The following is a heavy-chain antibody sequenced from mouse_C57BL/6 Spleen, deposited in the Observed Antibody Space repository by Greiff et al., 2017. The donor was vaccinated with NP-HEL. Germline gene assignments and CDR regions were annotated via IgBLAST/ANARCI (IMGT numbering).Heavy chain of an antibody. CDR2: IDPETGGT. Sequence: QVQLQQSGAELVRPGASVTLSCKASGYTFTDYEMHWVKQTPVHGLEWIGAIDPETGGTAYNQKFKGKAILTADKSSSTAYMELRSLTSEDSAVYYCTRIPFLAYWGQGTLVTVSA. CDR3: TRIPFLAY. CDR1: GYTFTDYE. J-gene: IGHJ3*01. V-gene: IGHV1-15*01.